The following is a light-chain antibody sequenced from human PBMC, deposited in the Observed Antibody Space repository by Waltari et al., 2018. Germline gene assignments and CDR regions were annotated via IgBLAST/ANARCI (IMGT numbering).Light chain of an antibody. CDR3: QSADSSGTYQVV. J-gene: IGLJ2*01. V-gene: IGLV3-25*03. Sequence: SYELTQPPSVSVSPGQTARITCSGDALPKQYAYWYQQKPGQAPVLVIYKDSERPSGIPERFSGSSSWTTVTLTISGVQAEDEADYYCQSADSSGTYQVVFGGGTKLTVL. CDR2: KDS. CDR1: ALPKQY.